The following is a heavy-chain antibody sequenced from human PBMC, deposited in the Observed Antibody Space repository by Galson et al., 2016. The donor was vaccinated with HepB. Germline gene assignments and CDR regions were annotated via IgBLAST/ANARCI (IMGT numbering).Heavy chain of an antibody. V-gene: IGHV1-69*13. CDR2: IIPIIGTP. CDR1: GDTFSRYA. Sequence: SVKVSCKASGDTFSRYAISWVRQAPGQGLEWMGGIIPIIGTPDYAQRFQGRVTITADESTSTAYMELSRLRSDDTAVYYCATGESGLLWFAELFNWGQGTLVTVSS. CDR3: ATGESGLLWFAELFN. D-gene: IGHD3-10*01. J-gene: IGHJ4*02.